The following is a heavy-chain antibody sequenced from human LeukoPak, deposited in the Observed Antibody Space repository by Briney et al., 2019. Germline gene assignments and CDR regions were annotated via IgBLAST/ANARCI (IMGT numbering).Heavy chain of an antibody. D-gene: IGHD1-7*01. J-gene: IGHJ4*02. CDR1: GFTFSSYS. Sequence: GGSLRLSCAASGFTFSSYSMNWVRQAPGKGLEWVSYISSSTSTIYYADSVKGRFTISRDNAKNSLYLQMNSLRDGDTAVYYCATEMGTTSDFWGQGTLVTVSS. CDR2: ISSSTSTI. CDR3: ATEMGTTSDF. V-gene: IGHV3-48*02.